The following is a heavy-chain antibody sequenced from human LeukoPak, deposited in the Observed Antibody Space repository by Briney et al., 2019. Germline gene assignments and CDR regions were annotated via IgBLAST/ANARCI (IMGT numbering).Heavy chain of an antibody. CDR1: GYTFTGYY. CDR2: INPNSGGT. J-gene: IGHJ4*02. D-gene: IGHD3-9*01. Sequence: ASVKVSCKASGYTFTGYYMHWVRQAPGQGLEWMGWINPNSGGTNYAQKFQGRVTMTRDTSISTAYMELSRLRSDDTAVYYCASETPYYDILTGYYLSYFDYWGQGTLVTVSS. V-gene: IGHV1-2*02. CDR3: ASETPYYDILTGYYLSYFDY.